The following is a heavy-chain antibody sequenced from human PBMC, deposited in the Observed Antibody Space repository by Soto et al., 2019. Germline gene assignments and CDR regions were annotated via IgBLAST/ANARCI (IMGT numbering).Heavy chain of an antibody. J-gene: IGHJ4*02. CDR1: GGSISAYY. CDR3: ARPSVAVTWGPFDY. Sequence: PSETLSLTCTVSGGSISAYYWNWVRQPPGKGLEWIANIYYTGSTNYNASLKSRVTISVDTSKNQFSLKLSSVTAADTAVYYCARPSVAVTWGPFDYWGQGTLVTVPQ. CDR2: IYYTGST. V-gene: IGHV4-59*01. D-gene: IGHD6-19*01.